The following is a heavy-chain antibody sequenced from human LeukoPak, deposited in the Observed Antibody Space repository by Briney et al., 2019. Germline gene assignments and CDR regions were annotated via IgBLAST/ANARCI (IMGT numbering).Heavy chain of an antibody. Sequence: SETLSLTCAVYGGSFSGYYWSWIRQPPGKGLEWIGEINHSGSTNYNPSLKSRVTISVDTSKNQFSLKLSSVTAADTAVYYCARGYCSGGSCYYYYGMDVWDKGTTVTVSS. J-gene: IGHJ6*04. V-gene: IGHV4-34*01. CDR2: INHSGST. CDR3: ARGYCSGGSCYYYYGMDV. D-gene: IGHD2-15*01. CDR1: GGSFSGYY.